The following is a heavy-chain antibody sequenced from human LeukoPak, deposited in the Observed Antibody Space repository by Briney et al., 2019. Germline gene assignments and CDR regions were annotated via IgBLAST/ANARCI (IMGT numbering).Heavy chain of an antibody. J-gene: IGHJ4*02. V-gene: IGHV3-53*05. D-gene: IGHD6-13*01. CDR2: IHGDGRT. Sequence: GGSLRLSCAASGFTVNSKFMSWVRQAPGKGLEWVSVIHGDGRTYYADSVQGRFTISRDNSKNTLFLQTNSLRVEDTAVYYCAGVVTTSDTWYLDYWGQGTLVTVSS. CDR3: AGVVTTSDTWYLDY. CDR1: GFTVNSKF.